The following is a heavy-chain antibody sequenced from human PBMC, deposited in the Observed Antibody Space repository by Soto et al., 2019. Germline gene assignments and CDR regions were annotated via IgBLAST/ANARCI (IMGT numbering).Heavy chain of an antibody. Sequence: ASVKVSCKVSGYTLTELSMHWVRQAPGKGLEWMGGFDPEDGETIYAQKFQGRVTMTEDTSTDTAYMELSSLRSEDTAVYYCATVTGGSWYYRVSDYWGQGTLVTVSS. D-gene: IGHD6-13*01. J-gene: IGHJ4*02. CDR1: GYTLTELS. CDR2: FDPEDGET. V-gene: IGHV1-24*01. CDR3: ATVTGGSWYYRVSDY.